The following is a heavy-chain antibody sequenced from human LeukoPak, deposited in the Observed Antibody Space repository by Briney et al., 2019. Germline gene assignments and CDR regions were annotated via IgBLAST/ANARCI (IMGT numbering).Heavy chain of an antibody. CDR3: AKVAYSGSYYYYYYMDV. J-gene: IGHJ6*03. D-gene: IGHD1-26*01. CDR2: ISYDGSNK. CDR1: GFTFSSYG. V-gene: IGHV3-30*18. Sequence: PGGSLRLSCAASGFTFSSYGMHWVRQAPGKGLEWVAVISYDGSNKYYADSVKGRFTISRDNSKNTLYLQMNSLRAEDTAVYYCAKVAYSGSYYYYYYMDVWGKGTTVTVSS.